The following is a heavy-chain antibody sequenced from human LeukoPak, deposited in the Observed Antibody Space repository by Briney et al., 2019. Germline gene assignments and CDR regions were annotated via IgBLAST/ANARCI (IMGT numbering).Heavy chain of an antibody. Sequence: GASVTVSCTASGYTFTSYDINWVRQAPGQGLEWMGWMNPNSGNTGYAQKFQGRVTMTRNTSISTAYMELSSLRSEDTAVYYCARGAPGAITDYDILTGYYRGYYFDYWGQGTLVTVSS. CDR2: MNPNSGNT. CDR3: ARGAPGAITDYDILTGYYRGYYFDY. D-gene: IGHD3-9*01. CDR1: GYTFTSYD. V-gene: IGHV1-8*01. J-gene: IGHJ4*02.